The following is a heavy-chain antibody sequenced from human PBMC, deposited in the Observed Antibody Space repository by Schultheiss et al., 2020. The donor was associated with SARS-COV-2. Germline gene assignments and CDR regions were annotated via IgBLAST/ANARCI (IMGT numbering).Heavy chain of an antibody. CDR2: ISYDGSNK. CDR3: AKDWGGRGTVTTYFDY. CDR1: GFTFSSYA. J-gene: IGHJ4*02. D-gene: IGHD4-17*01. V-gene: IGHV3-30*04. Sequence: GESLKISCAASGFTFSSYAMHWVRQAPGKGLEWVAVISYDGSNKYYADSVKGRFTISRDNSKNTLYLQMNSLRAEDTAVYYCAKDWGGRGTVTTYFDYWGQGTLVTVSS.